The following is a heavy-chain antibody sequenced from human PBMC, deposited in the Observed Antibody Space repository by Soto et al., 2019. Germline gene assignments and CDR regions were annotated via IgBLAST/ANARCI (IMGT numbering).Heavy chain of an antibody. CDR2: IYPGDSDT. V-gene: IGHV5-51*01. CDR3: ARLPGVRGVFDGFNV. D-gene: IGHD3-10*01. J-gene: IGHJ3*01. CDR1: GYSFAGYW. Sequence: GESLKISCKGSGYSFAGYWIGWVRQMPGKGLDWMGVIYPGDSDTRYSPSFHGQVTISADKSISTAYLQWSSLKASDTAMYFCARLPGVRGVFDGFNVWGQGNPGHRLL.